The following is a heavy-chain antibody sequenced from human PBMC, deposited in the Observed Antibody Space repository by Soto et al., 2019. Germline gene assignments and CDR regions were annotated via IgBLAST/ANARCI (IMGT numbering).Heavy chain of an antibody. J-gene: IGHJ6*02. CDR1: GFTFSSYA. CDR3: AKALSALYYGMDV. Sequence: PGGSLRLSCAASGFTFSSYAMHWVRQAPGKGLEWVAVISYDGSNKYYADSVKGRFTISRDNSKNTLYLQMNSLRAEDTAVYYCAKALSALYYGMDVWGQGTTVTVSS. CDR2: ISYDGSNK. D-gene: IGHD6-19*01. V-gene: IGHV3-30*04.